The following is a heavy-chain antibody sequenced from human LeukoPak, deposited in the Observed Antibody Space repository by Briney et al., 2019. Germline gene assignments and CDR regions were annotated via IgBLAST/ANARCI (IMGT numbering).Heavy chain of an antibody. CDR3: ARAYAGYASRFDY. CDR1: GGSISSSSYY. J-gene: IGHJ4*02. V-gene: IGHV4-39*07. Sequence: PSETLSLTCSVSGGSISSSSYYWGWIRQPPGKGLEWIGSIYYSGNTYNNPSLKSRVTVSVDTSKNQFSLKLSSVIEADTVVYYCARAYAGYASRFDYWGQGILVTVSS. CDR2: IYYSGNT. D-gene: IGHD1-1*01.